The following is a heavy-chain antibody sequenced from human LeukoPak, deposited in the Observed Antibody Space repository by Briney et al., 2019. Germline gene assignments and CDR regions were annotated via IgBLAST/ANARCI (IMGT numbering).Heavy chain of an antibody. D-gene: IGHD3-10*01. J-gene: IGHJ4*02. CDR2: IKQDGSET. Sequence: GGSLRLSCAASGFTFTNNFMSWVRQVPGKGLEWVANIKQDGSETTYADSVRGRFTISRDNAKNSLYLQMNSLRAEDTAVYYCAKDNWPYGSGSYGYWGQGTLVTVSS. CDR1: GFTFTNNF. V-gene: IGHV3-7*03. CDR3: AKDNWPYGSGSYGY.